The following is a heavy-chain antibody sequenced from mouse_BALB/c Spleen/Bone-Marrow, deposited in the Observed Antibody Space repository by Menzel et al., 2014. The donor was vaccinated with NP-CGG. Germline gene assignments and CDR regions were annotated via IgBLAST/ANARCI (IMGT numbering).Heavy chain of an antibody. Sequence: EVKLMESGGGLVQPGGSLKLSCAASGFDFSRYCMSWVRQAPGKGLEWIGEINPDSSTINYTPSLKDKFIISRDNAKNALYLQMSKVKSEDTALYYCARLNYYGNLLVWGAGTTVTVSS. CDR1: GFDFSRYC. J-gene: IGHJ1*01. D-gene: IGHD1-1*01. CDR2: INPDSSTI. V-gene: IGHV4-1*02. CDR3: ARLNYYGNLLV.